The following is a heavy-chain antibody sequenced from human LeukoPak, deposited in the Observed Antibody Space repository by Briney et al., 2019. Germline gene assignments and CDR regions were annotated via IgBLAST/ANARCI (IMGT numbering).Heavy chain of an antibody. CDR3: ARAPRGRWLQSVGYYFDY. D-gene: IGHD5-24*01. CDR2: INHSGST. Sequence: SETLSLTCAVYSGSFSGYYWSWIRQPPGKGLEWIGEINHSGSTNYNPSLKSRVTISVDTSKNQFSLKLSSVTAADTAVYYCARAPRGRWLQSVGYYFDYWGQGTLVTVSS. J-gene: IGHJ4*02. CDR1: SGSFSGYY. V-gene: IGHV4-34*01.